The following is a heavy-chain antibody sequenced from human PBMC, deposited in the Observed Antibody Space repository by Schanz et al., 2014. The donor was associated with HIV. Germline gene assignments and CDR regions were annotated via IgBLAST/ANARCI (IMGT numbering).Heavy chain of an antibody. CDR1: GFTFSSYG. CDR2: TSSDGTT. J-gene: IGHJ4*02. Sequence: QVQLVESGGCVVQPGRSLRLSCAASGFTFSSYGMHWVRQAPGKGLEWVSFTSSDGTTYYADSVKGRFTISRDNANNSLYLQMNSLRAEDTAVYYCARDAARYFDWSYYFDFWGQGTLVTVSS. D-gene: IGHD3-9*01. V-gene: IGHV3-NL1*01. CDR3: ARDAARYFDWSYYFDF.